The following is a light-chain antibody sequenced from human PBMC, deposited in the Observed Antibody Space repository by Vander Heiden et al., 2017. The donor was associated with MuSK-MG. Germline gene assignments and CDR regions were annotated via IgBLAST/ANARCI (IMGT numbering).Light chain of an antibody. CDR2: AAS. Sequence: DIQMTQSPSTLSASIGDRVTITCRASQSISAWLAWYQQKPGKAPNLLIYAASPLESGVPSRFSGSGSGTEFTLTISSLRPDDYATYYCQQFKSYPRTFGQGTKVEIK. V-gene: IGKV1-5*01. J-gene: IGKJ1*01. CDR1: QSISAW. CDR3: QQFKSYPRT.